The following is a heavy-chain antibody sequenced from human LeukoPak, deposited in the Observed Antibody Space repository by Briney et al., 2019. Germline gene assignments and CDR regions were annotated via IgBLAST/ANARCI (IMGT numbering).Heavy chain of an antibody. D-gene: IGHD1-26*01. Sequence: GGSLRLSCAGSGFTFNIYAMSWVRQAPGKGLEWVSAISGSGDSTSYGDSVKGRFTISRDNSRNTLYLQMNSLRAEDTAVYYCAKDRALQQWELLGFDYWGQGTLVTVSS. CDR3: AKDRALQQWELLGFDY. CDR2: ISGSGDST. CDR1: GFTFNIYA. J-gene: IGHJ4*02. V-gene: IGHV3-23*01.